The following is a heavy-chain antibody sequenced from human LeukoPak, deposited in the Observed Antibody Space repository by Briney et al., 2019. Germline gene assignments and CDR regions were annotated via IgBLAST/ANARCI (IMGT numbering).Heavy chain of an antibody. Sequence: GGSLRLSCAASGFTFSSYSMSWVRQAPGKGLEWVGRIKSKTDGGTTDYAAPVKGRFTISRDNAKNSLYLQMNSLRAEDTALYYCAKDKRSRVGATLFDYWGQGTLVTVSS. J-gene: IGHJ4*02. D-gene: IGHD1-26*01. CDR1: GFTFSSYS. CDR3: AKDKRSRVGATLFDY. V-gene: IGHV3-15*05. CDR2: IKSKTDGGTT.